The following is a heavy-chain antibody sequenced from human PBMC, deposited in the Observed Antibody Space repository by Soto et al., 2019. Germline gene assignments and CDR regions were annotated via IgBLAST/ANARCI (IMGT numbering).Heavy chain of an antibody. CDR3: ANTGAIFGVVTDPRYYYYYGMDV. J-gene: IGHJ6*02. CDR2: ISGSGGST. CDR1: GFTFSSYA. V-gene: IGHV3-23*01. Sequence: GGSLRLSCAASGFTFSSYAMSWVRQAPGKGLEWVSAISGSGGSTYYADSVKGRFTISRDNSKNTLYLQMNSLRAEDTAVYYCANTGAIFGVVTDPRYYYYYGMDVWGQGTTVTVSS. D-gene: IGHD3-3*01.